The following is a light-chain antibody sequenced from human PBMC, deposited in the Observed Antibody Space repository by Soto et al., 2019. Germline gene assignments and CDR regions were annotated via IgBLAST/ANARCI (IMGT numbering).Light chain of an antibody. CDR2: AAS. CDR1: QNIMTW. J-gene: IGKJ4*01. Sequence: DIQMTQSPSTLSASIGDRVTITCRASQNIMTWLAWHQQKPGKAPKLLIYAASSLQSGVPSRFSGSGSGTDFTLTISSLQPEDFATYYCQQSYSTPLTFGGGTKVEIK. V-gene: IGKV1-39*01. CDR3: QQSYSTPLT.